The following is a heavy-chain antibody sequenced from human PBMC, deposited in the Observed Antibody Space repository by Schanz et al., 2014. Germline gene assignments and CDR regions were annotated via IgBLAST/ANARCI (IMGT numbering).Heavy chain of an antibody. V-gene: IGHV3-30*04. D-gene: IGHD3-3*01. CDR2: TSHDGSNK. J-gene: IGHJ4*02. CDR3: AKVGGFWSGYSDH. Sequence: QVQLVESGGGVVQPGRSLRLSCAASGFTFSGYAMHWVRQAPGKGLEWVAVTSHDGSNKYYADSVKGRFTISRDNSKNTLYLQMNSLRAEDTAVYYCAKVGGFWSGYSDHWGQGTLVTVSS. CDR1: GFTFSGYA.